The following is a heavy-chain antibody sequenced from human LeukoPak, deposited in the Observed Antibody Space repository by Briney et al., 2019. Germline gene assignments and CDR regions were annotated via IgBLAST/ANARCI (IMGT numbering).Heavy chain of an antibody. CDR2: INYYGKT. Sequence: KSSETLSLTCTVSGNSISSSSYYWVWIRQPPGKGLEWIGSINYYGKTYYNPSVKSRVTISVDTSKNQFSLMVRSVTDADTAVYYCGRSAGFVHFDHWGQGTLVTVTS. D-gene: IGHD3-16*01. J-gene: IGHJ4*02. CDR3: GRSAGFVHFDH. CDR1: GNSISSSSYY. V-gene: IGHV4-39*07.